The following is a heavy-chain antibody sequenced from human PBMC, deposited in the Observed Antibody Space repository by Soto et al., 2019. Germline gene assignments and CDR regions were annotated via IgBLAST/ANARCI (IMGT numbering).Heavy chain of an antibody. D-gene: IGHD3-3*01. CDR1: VYTFTKHD. Sequence: SVKVSCKASVYTFTKHDINWVRQSTGHGLEWMGWMNPNTGNTVYAQKFQGRVTMTMNTSITTAYMELSSLRSDDTAVYYCARGQHYDFWSGYNWFDPWGQGTLVTVSS. J-gene: IGHJ5*02. CDR3: ARGQHYDFWSGYNWFDP. V-gene: IGHV1-8*01. CDR2: MNPNTGNT.